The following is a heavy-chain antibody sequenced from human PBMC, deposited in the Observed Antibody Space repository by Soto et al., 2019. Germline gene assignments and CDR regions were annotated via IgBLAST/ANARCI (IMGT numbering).Heavy chain of an antibody. V-gene: IGHV1-18*01. D-gene: IGHD2-15*01. CDR1: GYTFTHYG. J-gene: IGHJ4*02. Sequence: QVQLVQSGAEVKKPGASVKVSCKASGYTFTHYGITWVRQAPGQGLEWMGWISGYNGDTDYAQKLQGRVTMTTDTSTSTAYMELRSLRSDDTAMYYCARDLVVVDATSGNTFDYWGQGTLVTVSS. CDR3: ARDLVVVDATSGNTFDY. CDR2: ISGYNGDT.